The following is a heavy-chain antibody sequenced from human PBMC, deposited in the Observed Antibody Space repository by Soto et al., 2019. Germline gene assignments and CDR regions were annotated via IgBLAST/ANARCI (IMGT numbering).Heavy chain of an antibody. CDR2: IYYSGSS. Sequence: QVQLQESGPGLVKPSETLSLTCTVSGGSIGNSYWSWIRQSPGKGLEWIGYIYYSGSSNYNPSLMSRFSTSVSTSKNQFSLQLSSVTAADSAVYYCARHSSSWPIFDYWGQGTLVIVSS. D-gene: IGHD6-13*01. V-gene: IGHV4-59*08. J-gene: IGHJ4*02. CDR3: ARHSSSWPIFDY. CDR1: GGSIGNSY.